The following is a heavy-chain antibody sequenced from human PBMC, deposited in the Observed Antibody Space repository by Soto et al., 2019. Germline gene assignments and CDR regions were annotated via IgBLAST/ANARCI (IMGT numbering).Heavy chain of an antibody. J-gene: IGHJ5*02. CDR2: ISSSSSTI. CDR1: GFTFSSYS. CDR3: ARVARFLFDP. V-gene: IGHV3-48*01. D-gene: IGHD5-12*01. Sequence: PGGSLILSWAASGFTFSSYSMNWVRQAPGKGLEWVSYISSSSSTIYYADSVKGRFTISRDNAKNSLYLQMNSLRAEDTAVYYCARVARFLFDPWGQGTLVTVSS.